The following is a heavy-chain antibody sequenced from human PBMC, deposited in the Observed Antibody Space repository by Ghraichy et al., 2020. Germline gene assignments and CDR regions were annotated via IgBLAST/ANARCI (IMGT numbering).Heavy chain of an antibody. CDR2: ISSSSSYI. D-gene: IGHD4-17*01. Sequence: GGSLRLSCAASGFTFSSYSMNWVRQAPGKGLEWVSSISSSSSYIYYADSVKGRFTISRDNAKNSLYLQMNSLRAEDTAVYYCARVGGDYDNWFDPWGQGTLVTVSS. V-gene: IGHV3-21*01. J-gene: IGHJ5*02. CDR3: ARVGGDYDNWFDP. CDR1: GFTFSSYS.